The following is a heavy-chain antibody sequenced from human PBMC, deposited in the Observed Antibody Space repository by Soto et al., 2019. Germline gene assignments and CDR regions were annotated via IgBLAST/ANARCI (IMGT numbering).Heavy chain of an antibody. CDR2: IWYDGSNK. CDR3: ARDRITCGSGSYCGAKFDY. D-gene: IGHD3-10*01. CDR1: GFTFSSYG. J-gene: IGHJ4*02. V-gene: IGHV3-33*01. Sequence: QMQLVESGGGMVQPGRSLRLSCAASGFTFSSYGMHWVRQAPGKGLEWVAVIWYDGSNKYYADSVKGRFTISRDNSKNTLYLQMNSLRAEDTAVYYCARDRITCGSGSYCGAKFDYWGQGTLVTVSS.